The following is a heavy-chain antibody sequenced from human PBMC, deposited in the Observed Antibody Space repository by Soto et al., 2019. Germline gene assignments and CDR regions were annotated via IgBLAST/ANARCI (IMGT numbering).Heavy chain of an antibody. CDR2: IYYSGST. CDR1: GGSISSGGYY. V-gene: IGHV4-31*03. Sequence: QVQLQESGPGLVKPSQTLSLTCTVSGGSISSGGYYWSWIRQHPGKGLEWIGYIYYSGSTYYNPSLKSRVTISVDTSKNQFSLELSSVTAADTAVYYCARGSSGYYGWFDPWGQGTLVTVSS. J-gene: IGHJ5*02. CDR3: ARGSSGYYGWFDP. D-gene: IGHD3-22*01.